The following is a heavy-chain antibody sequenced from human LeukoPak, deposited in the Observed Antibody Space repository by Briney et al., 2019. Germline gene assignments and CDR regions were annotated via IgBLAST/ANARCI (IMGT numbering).Heavy chain of an antibody. Sequence: GSLRLSCAASGFSVSSNYMSWVRQAPGKGLEWVSVIYSDGSTYYADSVKGRSTISRDNSKNTLYLQMNSLRAEDTAVYYCARELKEYSVPEYYFDYWGQGTLVTVSS. CDR2: IYSDGST. V-gene: IGHV3-53*01. D-gene: IGHD5/OR15-5a*01. CDR3: ARELKEYSVPEYYFDY. CDR1: GFSVSSNY. J-gene: IGHJ4*02.